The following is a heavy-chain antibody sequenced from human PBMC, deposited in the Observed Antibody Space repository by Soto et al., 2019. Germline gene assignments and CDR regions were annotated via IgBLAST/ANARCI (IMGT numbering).Heavy chain of an antibody. V-gene: IGHV4-59*01. J-gene: IGHJ4*02. CDR1: GGSISSYY. Sequence: QVQLQESGPGLVKPSETLSLTCTVSGGSISSYYWSWIRQPPGKGLEWIGYIYYSGSTNYNPSLKSRVTISVDTSKNQFSLKLSSVTAADTAVYYCARVIRWPVGAFDYWGQGTLVTVSS. D-gene: IGHD6-19*01. CDR3: ARVIRWPVGAFDY. CDR2: IYYSGST.